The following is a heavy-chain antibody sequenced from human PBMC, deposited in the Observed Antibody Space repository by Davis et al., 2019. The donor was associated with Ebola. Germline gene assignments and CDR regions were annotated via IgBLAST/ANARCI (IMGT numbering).Heavy chain of an antibody. D-gene: IGHD5-12*01. Sequence: SDTLSLTCTVSGFSIYSYYWSWVRQSPGKGLEWIGYVYFSGSATYSPSLENRATMSIDTSKNHVSLKLTSVTPADTAVYYCANDDYWGQGILVTVSS. CDR3: ANDDY. V-gene: IGHV4-59*01. J-gene: IGHJ4*02. CDR1: GFSIYSYY. CDR2: VYFSGSA.